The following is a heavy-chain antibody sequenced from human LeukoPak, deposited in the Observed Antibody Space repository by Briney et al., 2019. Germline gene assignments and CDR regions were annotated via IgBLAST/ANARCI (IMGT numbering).Heavy chain of an antibody. Sequence: ASVKVSCKASGYTFTSYGISWVRQASGQGLEWMGWISAYNGNTNYAQKLQGRVTMTTDTSTSTVYMELRSLRSDDTAVYYCARVQPSYDFWSGYYGLFDYWGQGTLVTVSS. CDR2: ISAYNGNT. V-gene: IGHV1-18*01. CDR3: ARVQPSYDFWSGYYGLFDY. J-gene: IGHJ4*02. CDR1: GYTFTSYG. D-gene: IGHD3-3*01.